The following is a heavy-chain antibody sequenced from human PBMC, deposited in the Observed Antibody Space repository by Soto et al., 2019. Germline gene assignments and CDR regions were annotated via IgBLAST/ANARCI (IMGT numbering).Heavy chain of an antibody. V-gene: IGHV3-7*05. CDR1: GFTFSNYW. CDR3: ARDKESGSYRGSTFDY. Sequence: EVELVESGGDLVQPGGSLRLSCAASGFTFSNYWMSWVRQAPGKGLEWVANIKEDGSEKYYGDSVKGRFTISRGNAKNSLSLQINSLRAEDTAVYFCARDKESGSYRGSTFDYWGQGTLGTVSS. CDR2: IKEDGSEK. J-gene: IGHJ4*02. D-gene: IGHD1-26*01.